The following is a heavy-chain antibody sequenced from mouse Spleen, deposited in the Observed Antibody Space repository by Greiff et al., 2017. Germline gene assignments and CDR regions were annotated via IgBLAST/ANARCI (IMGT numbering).Heavy chain of an antibody. D-gene: IGHD1-1*01. Sequence: QVQLKESGAELVKPGASVKISCKASGYAFSSYGMNWVKQRPGKGLEWIGQIYPGDGDTNYNGKFKGKATLTADKSSSTAYMQLSSLTSEDSAVYFCAKNGATVVATDYFDYWGQGTTLTVSS. CDR1: GYAFSSYG. CDR2: IYPGDGDT. V-gene: IGHV1-80*01. CDR3: AKNGATVVATDYFDY. J-gene: IGHJ2*01.